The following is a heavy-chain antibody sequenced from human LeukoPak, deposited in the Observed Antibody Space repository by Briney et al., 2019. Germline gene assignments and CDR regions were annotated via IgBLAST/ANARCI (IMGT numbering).Heavy chain of an antibody. CDR2: ISSSSSYI. Sequence: GGSLRLSCAASGFTFSSYSMNWVRQAPGKGLEWVSSISSSSSYIYYADSVKGRFTISRDNAKNSLYLQLNSLRAEDTAVYYCARDHSQYTYGSFYYYYYMDVWGKGTTVTISS. J-gene: IGHJ6*03. CDR3: ARDHSQYTYGSFYYYYYMDV. V-gene: IGHV3-21*01. CDR1: GFTFSSYS. D-gene: IGHD5-18*01.